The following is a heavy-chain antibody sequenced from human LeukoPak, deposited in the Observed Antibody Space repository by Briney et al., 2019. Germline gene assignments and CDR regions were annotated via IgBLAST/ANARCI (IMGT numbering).Heavy chain of an antibody. CDR2: IYYSGST. V-gene: IGHV4-39*07. Sequence: KTSETLSLTCTVSGGSISSSSYHWGWIRQPPGKGLEWIGSIYYSGSTYYNPSLKSRVTISVDTSKNQFSLKLSSVTAADTAVYYCARVVMVRGVRVNAFDIWGQGTMVTVSS. D-gene: IGHD3-10*01. J-gene: IGHJ3*02. CDR3: ARVVMVRGVRVNAFDI. CDR1: GGSISSSSYH.